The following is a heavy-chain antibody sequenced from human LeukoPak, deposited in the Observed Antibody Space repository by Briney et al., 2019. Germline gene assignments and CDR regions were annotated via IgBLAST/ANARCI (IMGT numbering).Heavy chain of an antibody. CDR3: TRVFSHGYSDY. D-gene: IGHD3-22*01. V-gene: IGHV4-39*07. CDR2: ISYSGTT. CDR1: GCSINSNSYY. J-gene: IGHJ4*02. Sequence: PSETLSLTCTVCGCSINSNSYYWGWIRQPPGKGLDSIGSISYSGTTYYSPSLKSRVTISVDTSKNQFSLRLSSVTAADTAVYYCTRVFSHGYSDYWGQGTLVTVSA.